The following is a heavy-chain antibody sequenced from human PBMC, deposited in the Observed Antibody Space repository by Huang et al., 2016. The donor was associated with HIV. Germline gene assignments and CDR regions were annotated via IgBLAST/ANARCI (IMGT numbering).Heavy chain of an antibody. V-gene: IGHV1-69*13. CDR2: RMPGFYSP. CDR3: ARGSLEYSVSSSLDY. D-gene: IGHD4-4*01. J-gene: IGHJ4*02. CDR1: GGPFRSYS. Sequence: QVQLLQSGAEVKKPGSSVKVSCKASGGPFRSYSIAWVRQAPGQGLEWMESRMPGFYSPNYAQKLQGRVRVTADESTSTVYMELRDLRPDDTAVYFCARGSLEYSVSSSLDYWGQGTHVTVSS.